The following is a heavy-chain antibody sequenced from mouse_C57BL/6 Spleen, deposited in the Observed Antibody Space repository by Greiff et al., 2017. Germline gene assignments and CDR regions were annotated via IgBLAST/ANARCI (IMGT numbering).Heavy chain of an antibody. CDR2: INYDGSST. CDR1: GFTFSDYY. CDR3: ARDTTVVEDWYFDV. J-gene: IGHJ1*03. Sequence: EVMLVESEGGLVQPGSSMKLSCTASGFTFSDYYMAWVRQVPDKGLEWVANINYDGSSTYYLDSLKSRFIISRDNAKNILYLQMSSLKSEDTATYYCARDTTVVEDWYFDVWGTGTTVTVSS. D-gene: IGHD1-1*01. V-gene: IGHV5-16*01.